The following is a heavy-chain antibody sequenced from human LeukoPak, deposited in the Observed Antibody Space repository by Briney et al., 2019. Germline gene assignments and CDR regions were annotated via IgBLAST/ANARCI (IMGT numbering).Heavy chain of an antibody. Sequence: ASVKVSCKASGYTFSNYGITWVRQAPGQGLEWMGIISPSGASTSYAQKFQGRVTMTRDTSTSTVYMELSSLRSEDTAVYYCTRGGYGGPRVAFDYWGQGTLVTVSS. D-gene: IGHD1-1*01. J-gene: IGHJ4*02. CDR2: ISPSGAST. V-gene: IGHV1-46*01. CDR1: GYTFSNYG. CDR3: TRGGYGGPRVAFDY.